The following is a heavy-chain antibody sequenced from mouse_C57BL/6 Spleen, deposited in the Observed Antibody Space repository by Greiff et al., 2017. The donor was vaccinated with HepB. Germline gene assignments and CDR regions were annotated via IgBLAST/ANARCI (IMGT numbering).Heavy chain of an antibody. V-gene: IGHV7-3*01. Sequence: EVQLVESGGGLVQPGGSLSLSCAASGFTFTDYYMSWVRQPPGKALEWLGFIRNKANGYTTEYSASVKGRFTISRDNSQSILYLQMNALRAEDSATYYCARSPYYYGSSGAMDYWGQGTSVTVSS. CDR2: IRNKANGYTT. J-gene: IGHJ4*01. D-gene: IGHD1-1*01. CDR3: ARSPYYYGSSGAMDY. CDR1: GFTFTDYY.